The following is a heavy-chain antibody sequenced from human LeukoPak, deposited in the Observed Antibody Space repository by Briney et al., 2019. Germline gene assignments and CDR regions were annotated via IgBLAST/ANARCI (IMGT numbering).Heavy chain of an antibody. CDR3: ARGPGYDDFWSGYYRY. CDR1: GGSFSVYY. D-gene: IGHD3/OR15-3a*01. Sequence: SETLSLTCAVYGGSFSVYYWSWIRQPPGKGLEWIGEINHSGSTNYNPSLKSRVTISVDTSKNQFSLKLSSVTAADTAVYYCARGPGYDDFWSGYYRYWGQGTLVTVSS. CDR2: INHSGST. J-gene: IGHJ4*02. V-gene: IGHV4-34*01.